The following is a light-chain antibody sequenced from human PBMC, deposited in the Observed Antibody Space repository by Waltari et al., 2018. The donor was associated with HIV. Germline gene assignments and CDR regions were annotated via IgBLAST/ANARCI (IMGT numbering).Light chain of an antibody. CDR2: VEGSGSF. J-gene: IGLJ2*01. Sequence: QPVLTQSSSASASLDSSVKLTCTLSSGHGTYFIARYQQQPGKAPRYLMKVEGSGSFNKGSGVPDRFSGSSSGADRYLTIASLQSEDEADYYCETWDSDIRVFGGGTKLTVL. CDR3: ETWDSDIRV. CDR1: SGHGTYF. V-gene: IGLV4-60*03.